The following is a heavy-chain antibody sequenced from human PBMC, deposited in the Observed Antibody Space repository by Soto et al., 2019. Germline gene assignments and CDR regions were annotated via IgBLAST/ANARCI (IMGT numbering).Heavy chain of an antibody. CDR2: IDPSDSYT. D-gene: IGHD6-6*01. J-gene: IGHJ6*02. CDR1: GYSFTSYW. Sequence: GESLKISCKGSGYSFTSYWISWVRQMPGKGLEWMGRIDPSDSYTNYSPSSQGHVTISADKSISTAYLQWSSLKASDTAMYYCARHASIAARTGYYYYYGMDVWGQGTTVTVSS. V-gene: IGHV5-10-1*01. CDR3: ARHASIAARTGYYYYYGMDV.